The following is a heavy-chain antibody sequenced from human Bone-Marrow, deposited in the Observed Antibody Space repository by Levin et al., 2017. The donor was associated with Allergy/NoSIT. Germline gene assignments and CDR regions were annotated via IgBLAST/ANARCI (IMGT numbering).Heavy chain of an antibody. J-gene: IGHJ6*03. CDR3: AREQADDDTLTGPYYSNCYMDV. V-gene: IGHV3-23*01. CDR2: ISRNGDST. Sequence: PGGSLRLSCAVSGFTFNNYAMSWVRRAPGKGLEWVSGISRNGDSTFYADSVKGRFTISRDNSKNTMHLQMNSLRAGDTAVFYCAREQADDDTLTGPYYSNCYMDVWGKGTTVTVSS. CDR1: GFTFNNYA. D-gene: IGHD3-9*01.